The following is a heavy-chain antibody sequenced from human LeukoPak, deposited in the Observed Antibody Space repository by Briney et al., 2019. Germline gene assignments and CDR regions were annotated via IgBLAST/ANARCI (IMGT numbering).Heavy chain of an antibody. CDR1: GFTFSTYW. J-gene: IGHJ3*02. CDR3: VGVGWLLSDAFDI. V-gene: IGHV3-7*01. Sequence: PGGSLRLSCAASGFTFSTYWMGWVRQSPGKGLEWVANIKQDGSEKYYVDSVKGRFTISRDNAKNSLYLQMNSLRAEDTAVYYCVGVGWLLSDAFDIWGQGTMVTVSS. CDR2: IKQDGSEK. D-gene: IGHD3-22*01.